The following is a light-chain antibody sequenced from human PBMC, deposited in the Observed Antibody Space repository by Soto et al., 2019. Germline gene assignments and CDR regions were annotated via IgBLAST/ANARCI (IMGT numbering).Light chain of an antibody. CDR1: SSNIGAGYE. Sequence: QSVLTQPPSVSGAPGRRVTISCTGSSSNIGAGYEVHWYQQLPGTAPKLLIYGNIYRPSGVPDRFSGSKSDASVSLAITGLQAEDEADYHGQSYDSSLSGVVFGGGTKLTVL. J-gene: IGLJ2*01. CDR2: GNI. CDR3: QSYDSSLSGVV. V-gene: IGLV1-40*01.